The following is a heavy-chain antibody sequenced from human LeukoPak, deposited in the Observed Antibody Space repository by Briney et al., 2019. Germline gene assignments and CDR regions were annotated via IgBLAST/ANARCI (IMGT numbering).Heavy chain of an antibody. V-gene: IGHV4-4*07. J-gene: IGHJ5*02. Sequence: SETLSLTCTVSGGSISSYYWSWIRQPAGKGLEWIGRIYTSGSTNYNPSLKSRVTMSVDTSKNQFSLQLSSVTAADTAVYYCARDSRYYDSSGYYYRDWFDPWGQGTLVTVSS. D-gene: IGHD3-22*01. CDR3: ARDSRYYDSSGYYYRDWFDP. CDR1: GGSISSYY. CDR2: IYTSGST.